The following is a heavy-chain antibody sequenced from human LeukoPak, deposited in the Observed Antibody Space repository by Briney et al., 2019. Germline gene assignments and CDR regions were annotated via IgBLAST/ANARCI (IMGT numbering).Heavy chain of an antibody. CDR1: GGSISSGNW. J-gene: IGHJ5*02. D-gene: IGHD3-22*01. Sequence: SGTLSLTCAVSGGSISSGNWWGWVRQPPGKGLEWIGEINHSGSTNYNPSLKSRVTISVDTSKNQFSLKLSSVTAADTAVYYCASYCYDSSGPRFDPWGQGTLVTVSS. CDR2: INHSGST. CDR3: ASYCYDSSGPRFDP. V-gene: IGHV4-4*02.